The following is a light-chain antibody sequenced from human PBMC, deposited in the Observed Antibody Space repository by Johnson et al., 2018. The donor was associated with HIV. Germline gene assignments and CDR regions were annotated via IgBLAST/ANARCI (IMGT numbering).Light chain of an antibody. Sequence: QSVLTQPPSVSAAPGQKVTISCSGSSSNIGNNYVSWYQQLPGTAPKILIYDNNKRPSGIPDRFSGSKSGTSATLAITGLQTGDEADYYCGTWDTSLGAQYVFGSGTKVTVL. V-gene: IGLV1-51*01. CDR3: GTWDTSLGAQYV. J-gene: IGLJ1*01. CDR1: SSNIGNNY. CDR2: DNN.